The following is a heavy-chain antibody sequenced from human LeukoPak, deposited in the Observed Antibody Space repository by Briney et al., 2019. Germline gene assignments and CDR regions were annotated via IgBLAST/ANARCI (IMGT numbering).Heavy chain of an antibody. V-gene: IGHV4-31*03. D-gene: IGHD3-10*01. J-gene: IGHJ5*02. Sequence: SQTLSLTCTVSGGSIRSGSYLWSWIRQHPGKGLEWIGYIYYSGSTYYNPYLKSRVTISVDTSKNQFSLRLSSVTAADTAVYYCAREGGSGSKFDPRGQGTLVTVSS. CDR3: AREGGSGSKFDP. CDR1: GGSIRSGSYL. CDR2: IYYSGST.